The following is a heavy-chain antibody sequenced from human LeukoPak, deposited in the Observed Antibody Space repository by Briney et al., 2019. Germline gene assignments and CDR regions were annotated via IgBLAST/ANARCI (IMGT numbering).Heavy chain of an antibody. CDR2: SSAYNGNT. CDR3: ATATLVTLDY. V-gene: IGHV1-18*01. CDR1: GYTFTSYG. Sequence: SVKVSCKSSGYTFTSYGISWVRQAPAQGREWVGWSSAYNGNTNYVQKLQGRVTMTTDTPTRTAYMELRSLRSDDKAVYYRATATLVTLDYWGQRTLVTVSS. J-gene: IGHJ4*02. D-gene: IGHD2-8*02.